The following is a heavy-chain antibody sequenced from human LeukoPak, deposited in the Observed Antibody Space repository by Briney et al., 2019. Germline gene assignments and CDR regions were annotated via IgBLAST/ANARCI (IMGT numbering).Heavy chain of an antibody. CDR3: ARLRVIDSSGFYYVDY. Sequence: SETLSLTCAVSGYSISSGSYWGWIRQPPGKGQEWIGNMYHSGSTYSNPSLKSRVTISVDTSKNQFSLRLRSVTAADTAVYYCARLRVIDSSGFYYVDYWGQGTLVTVSS. CDR2: MYHSGST. D-gene: IGHD3-22*01. CDR1: GYSISSGSY. V-gene: IGHV4-38-2*01. J-gene: IGHJ4*02.